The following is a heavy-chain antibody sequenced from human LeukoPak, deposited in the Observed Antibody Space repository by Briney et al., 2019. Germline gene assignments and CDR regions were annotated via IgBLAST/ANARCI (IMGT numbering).Heavy chain of an antibody. V-gene: IGHV4-31*03. Sequence: PSETLSLTCTVSGDSFSSGIYYWSWIRQHPGKGLEWIGYIQYSGNTYYNPSLRSRVTMSVDTSKNQFSLKLSSVTAADTAVYYCARGKYRGGNCYGGADYWGQGTLVTVSS. CDR3: ARGKYRGGNCYGGADY. D-gene: IGHD2-21*02. CDR2: IQYSGNT. CDR1: GDSFSSGIYY. J-gene: IGHJ4*02.